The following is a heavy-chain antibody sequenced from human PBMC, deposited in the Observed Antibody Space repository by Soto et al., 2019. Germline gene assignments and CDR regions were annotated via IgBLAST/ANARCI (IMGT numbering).Heavy chain of an antibody. J-gene: IGHJ4*02. D-gene: IGHD3-22*01. Sequence: PGGSLRLSCAASGFTFSSYSMNWVRQAPGKGLEWVSYISSSSSTIYYADSVKGRFTISRDNAKNSLYLQMNSLRAEDTAVYYCAKDWHDSSRKGSYYFDYWGQGTLVTVSS. CDR2: ISSSSSTI. CDR1: GFTFSSYS. V-gene: IGHV3-48*01. CDR3: AKDWHDSSRKGSYYFDY.